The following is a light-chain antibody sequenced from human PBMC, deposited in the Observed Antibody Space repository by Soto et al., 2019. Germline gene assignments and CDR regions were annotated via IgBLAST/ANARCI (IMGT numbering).Light chain of an antibody. CDR3: SSYTASSTPYV. CDR1: SSDVGDYIY. Sequence: QAVVTQPASVSGSPGQSITISCTGTSSDVGDYIYVSWYQQHPGEAPKLLIYEVNNRPSGVSNRFSGSKSGNTASLTISGLLAEDEADYYCSSYTASSTPYVFGTGTKVTVL. V-gene: IGLV2-14*01. J-gene: IGLJ1*01. CDR2: EVN.